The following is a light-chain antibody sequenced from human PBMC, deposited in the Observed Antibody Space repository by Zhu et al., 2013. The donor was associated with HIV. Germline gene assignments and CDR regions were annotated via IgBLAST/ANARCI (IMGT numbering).Light chain of an antibody. V-gene: IGKV1-17*02. CDR2: ASS. CDR3: FQHRDLPPGT. Sequence: DIQMTQSPSSLAAFVGDGVTMSCRASQDVRSDLGWYHQKPRKAPERLIYASSTVSSGVPSRFSVNGSGTYFNLSISDLQPGDSGIYYCFQHRDLPPGTFGQGT. CDR1: QDVRSD. J-gene: IGKJ1*01.